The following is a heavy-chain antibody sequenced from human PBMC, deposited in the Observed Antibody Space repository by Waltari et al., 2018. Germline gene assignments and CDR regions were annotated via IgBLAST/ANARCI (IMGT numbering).Heavy chain of an antibody. CDR2: IWYDGSNK. CDR3: ARDYGDYVSSLDY. J-gene: IGHJ4*02. CDR1: GFTFSSYG. Sequence: QVQLVESGGGVVQPGRSLRLSCAASGFTFSSYGMHWVRPAPGKGLEWVAVIWYDGSNKYYADSVKGRFTISRDNSKNTLYLQMNSLRAEDTAVYYCARDYGDYVSSLDYWGQGTLVTVSS. D-gene: IGHD4-17*01. V-gene: IGHV3-33*08.